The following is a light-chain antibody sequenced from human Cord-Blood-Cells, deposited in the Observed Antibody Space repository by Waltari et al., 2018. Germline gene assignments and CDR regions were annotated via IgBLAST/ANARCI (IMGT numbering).Light chain of an antibody. CDR2: AAS. V-gene: IGKV1-39*01. J-gene: IGKJ2*01. Sequence: DIQMTQSPSSLSASVGDRVTITCRASQSISSYLNWYQQKPGKAPNLLIYAASSLQSGVPSRFSGSGSGTDFTLTISSLQPEDFATYYCQQSYSTPVHFGQGTKLEIK. CDR1: QSISSY. CDR3: QQSYSTPVH.